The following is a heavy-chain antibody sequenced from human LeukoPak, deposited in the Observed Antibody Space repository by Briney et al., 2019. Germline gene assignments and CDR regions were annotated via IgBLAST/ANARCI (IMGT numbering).Heavy chain of an antibody. J-gene: IGHJ4*02. CDR2: ISSSSSTI. D-gene: IGHD6-6*01. Sequence: GGSLRLSCGASGFTFSSYSMNWVRQAPGKGLEWVSYISSSSSTIYYADSVKGRFTISRDNAKNSLYLQMNSLRAEDTAVYYCAREGDKGIAARPLDYCGQGTLVTVSS. CDR3: AREGDKGIAARPLDY. V-gene: IGHV3-48*04. CDR1: GFTFSSYS.